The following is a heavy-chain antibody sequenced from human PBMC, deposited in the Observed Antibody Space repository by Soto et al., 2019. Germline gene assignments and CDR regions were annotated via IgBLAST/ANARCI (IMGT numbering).Heavy chain of an antibody. D-gene: IGHD1-1*01. V-gene: IGHV3-23*01. CDR2: ISGSGGST. Sequence: GGSLRLSCAASGFTFSSYAMSWVRQAPGKGLEWVSAISGSGGSTYYADSVKGRYTISRDNSKNTLYLQMNSLRAEDTVVYYCAKTEYHWNDVGRYFALWGRGTLVTVSS. CDR3: AKTEYHWNDVGRYFAL. J-gene: IGHJ2*01. CDR1: GFTFSSYA.